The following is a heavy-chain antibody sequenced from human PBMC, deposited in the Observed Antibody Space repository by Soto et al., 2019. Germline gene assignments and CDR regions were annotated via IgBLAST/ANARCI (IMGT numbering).Heavy chain of an antibody. V-gene: IGHV4-4*07. Sequence: QVQLQESGPGLVKPSETLSLTCTVSGASFSNSYWSWIRRPAGMGLEWIGRISASGNTNYNPSLKSRVTMSIDTSKNQFSLKVTSVTAADTALYYCAKESGAPAGTAEYWGQGILVTVSS. CDR3: AKESGAPAGTAEY. CDR1: GASFSNSY. J-gene: IGHJ4*02. CDR2: ISASGNT. D-gene: IGHD1-1*01.